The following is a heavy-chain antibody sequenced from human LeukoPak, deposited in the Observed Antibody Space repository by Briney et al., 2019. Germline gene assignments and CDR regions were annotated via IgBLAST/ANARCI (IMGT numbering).Heavy chain of an antibody. V-gene: IGHV3-21*01. CDR3: AREPGRSMVCDAFDM. Sequence: GGSLRLSCAASALTFSSSSINSVRQAPGRGLEWVSSISSSSSYIYYADSVKGRFTISRDNAKNSLYLQMNSLRAEDTAVYDYAREPGRSMVCDAFDMWGQGTMVTVSS. D-gene: IGHD3-10*01. J-gene: IGHJ3*02. CDR2: ISSSSSYI. CDR1: ALTFSSSS.